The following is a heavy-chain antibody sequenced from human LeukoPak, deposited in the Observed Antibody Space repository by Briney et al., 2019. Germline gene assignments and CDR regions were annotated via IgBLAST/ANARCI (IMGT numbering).Heavy chain of an antibody. CDR2: IDPSDSCT. D-gene: IGHD3-22*01. Sequence: GEFLKISCKGSGYSFTSYWISWVRQMPGKGLEWMGRIDPSDSCTNYSPSFQGHVTISADKSISTAYPQWSSLKASDTAMYYCASLYYYDSSEVGFDYWGQGTLGT. CDR3: ASLYYYDSSEVGFDY. CDR1: GYSFTSYW. V-gene: IGHV5-10-1*01. J-gene: IGHJ4*02.